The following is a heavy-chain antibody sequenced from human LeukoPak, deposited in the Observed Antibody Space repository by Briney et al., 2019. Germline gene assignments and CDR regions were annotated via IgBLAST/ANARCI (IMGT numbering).Heavy chain of an antibody. D-gene: IGHD5-18*01. CDR1: GYSFTRYW. Sequence: GESLKISCRGSGYSFTRYWIGWVRQMPGKGLEWMGIIYPGDSDTRYSPPFQGQVTIAADKSISTAYLQWSSLTASDTAMYYCARHRDAAMVTPYNRFDPWGQGTLVTVSS. J-gene: IGHJ5*02. CDR2: IYPGDSDT. CDR3: ARHRDAAMVTPYNRFDP. V-gene: IGHV5-51*01.